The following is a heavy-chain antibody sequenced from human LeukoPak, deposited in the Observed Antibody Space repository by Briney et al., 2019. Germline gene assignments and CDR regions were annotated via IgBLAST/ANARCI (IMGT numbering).Heavy chain of an antibody. D-gene: IGHD3-10*01. CDR3: ARVVRSGKYFDY. V-gene: IGHV4-38-2*02. J-gene: IGHJ4*02. CDR2: ISYTADT. CDR1: GYSISSGYY. Sequence: SSETLSLTCTVSGYSISSGYYWGWIRPPPGKGLEWIGHISYTADTNYNPSLESRVTISVDTSKNQFSLKLSSVTAADTAVYYCARVVRSGKYFDYWGQGTLVTVSS.